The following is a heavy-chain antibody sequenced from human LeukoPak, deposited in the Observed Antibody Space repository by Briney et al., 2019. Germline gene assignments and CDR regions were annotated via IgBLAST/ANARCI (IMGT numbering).Heavy chain of an antibody. J-gene: IGHJ4*02. CDR1: GDSFSSTDHC. CDR2: IYDRRYV. CDR3: VRESAFYFDS. Sequence: PSETLSLTCSVSGDSFSSTDHCWGWIRQHPGKGLEWVGFIYDRRYVYSKASLQSRLTISVDTSKNQLSLKLTSVTAADTAVYYCVRESAFYFDSWGQGILVTVSS. D-gene: IGHD3-16*01. V-gene: IGHV4-31*03.